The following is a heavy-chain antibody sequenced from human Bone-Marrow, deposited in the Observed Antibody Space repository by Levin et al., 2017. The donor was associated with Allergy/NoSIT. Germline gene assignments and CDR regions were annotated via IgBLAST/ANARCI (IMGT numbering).Heavy chain of an antibody. Sequence: ASVKVSCKASGHMSPNHGINWVRQAPGQGLEWLGWINANNNEIQSAQAFRDRVTLTADKATYTVYLEVRGLTADDTAIYYCATEEKSCNRIACTSDGLDVWGQGTTVIVSS. CDR2: INANNNEI. D-gene: IGHD3-16*02. V-gene: IGHV1-18*01. J-gene: IGHJ6*02. CDR3: ATEEKSCNRIACTSDGLDV. CDR1: GHMSPNHG.